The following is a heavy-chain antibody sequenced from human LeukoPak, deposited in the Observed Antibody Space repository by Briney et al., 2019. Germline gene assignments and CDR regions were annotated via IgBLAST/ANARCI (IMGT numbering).Heavy chain of an antibody. V-gene: IGHV4-4*09. J-gene: IGHJ3*02. Sequence: SETLSLTCTVSGGSISSCYWSWIRQPPGKGLEWIGYIYTSGSTNYNPSLKRRVTISVDTSKTQFSLKLSSVTAADTAVYYCARHFDSSGYYDAFDIWGQGTMVTVSS. CDR2: IYTSGST. CDR1: GGSISSCY. CDR3: ARHFDSSGYYDAFDI. D-gene: IGHD3-22*01.